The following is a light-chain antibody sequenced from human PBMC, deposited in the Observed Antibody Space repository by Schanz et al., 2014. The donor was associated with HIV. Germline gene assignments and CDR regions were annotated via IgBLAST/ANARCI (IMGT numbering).Light chain of an antibody. J-gene: IGKJ1*01. V-gene: IGKV1-5*01. CDR3: QKYSSAPWT. Sequence: DIQMTQSPSTLSASVGDRVTITCRASQSISGWLAWFQQKPGKAPKILIYAASTLQSGVPSRFSGSGSGTDFTLTISCLQSEDYATYYCQKYSSAPWTFGQGTKVEIK. CDR1: QSISGW. CDR2: AAS.